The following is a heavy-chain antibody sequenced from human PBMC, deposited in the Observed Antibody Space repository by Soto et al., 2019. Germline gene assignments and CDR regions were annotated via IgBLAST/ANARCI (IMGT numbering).Heavy chain of an antibody. CDR2: INAENGNT. D-gene: IGHD3-3*01. CDR1: GYTFITYA. CDR3: ARDILGLLIICVSDF. V-gene: IGHV1-3*01. J-gene: IGHJ4*02. Sequence: ASVKVSCKASGYTFITYAMHWVRQAPGQRLEWMGWINAENGNTKYSEKFQGRVTITRDTSASTAYMELSSLRSEDTAVYYCARDILGLLIICVSDFWGQGTRVTVYS.